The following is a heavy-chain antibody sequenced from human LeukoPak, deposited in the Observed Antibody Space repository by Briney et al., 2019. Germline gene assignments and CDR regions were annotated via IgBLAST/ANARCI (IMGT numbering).Heavy chain of an antibody. J-gene: IGHJ4*02. D-gene: IGHD3-10*01. CDR3: ATSDYYDSGREGVSPSDH. Sequence: PGGSLRLSCAASGFTFSQYCMTWVRQAPGKGLEWVAEIIQDGSGKYYGDSVKGRFTISRDNAKNSVYLQMNSLRAEDTAVYYCATSDYYDSGREGVSPSDHWGQGTLVTVSS. CDR2: IIQDGSGK. V-gene: IGHV3-7*01. CDR1: GFTFSQYC.